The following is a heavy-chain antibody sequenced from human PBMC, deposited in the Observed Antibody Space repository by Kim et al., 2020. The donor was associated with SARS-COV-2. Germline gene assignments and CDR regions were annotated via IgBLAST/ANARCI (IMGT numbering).Heavy chain of an antibody. Sequence: ASVKVSCKASGYTFTDYAFHWVHQAPGQRLEWMGWIDADNGNTKYSQKFQGRVTITRDISASTAYMEVSSLRSEDTAVYYCARNEDYWGQGTLVTVSS. V-gene: IGHV1-3*01. CDR2: IDADNGNT. CDR3: ARNEDY. CDR1: GYTFTDYA. J-gene: IGHJ4*02.